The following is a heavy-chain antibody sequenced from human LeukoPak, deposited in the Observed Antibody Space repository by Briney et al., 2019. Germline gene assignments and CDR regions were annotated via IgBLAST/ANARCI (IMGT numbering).Heavy chain of an antibody. V-gene: IGHV4-31*03. CDR3: ARAVILTPPDY. J-gene: IGHJ4*02. CDR2: ISSSGST. Sequence: PSETLSLTCTVSVGSITSGNYYWSWIRQHPGKGLEWIGYISSSGSTHYKSSLRGRVIISGDTSKNQFSLMLSSVTAADTAVYYCARAVILTPPDYWGQGILVTVSS. D-gene: IGHD2-15*01. CDR1: VGSITSGNYY.